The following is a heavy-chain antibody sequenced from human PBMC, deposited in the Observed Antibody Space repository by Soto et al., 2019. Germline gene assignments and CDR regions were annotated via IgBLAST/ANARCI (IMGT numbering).Heavy chain of an antibody. CDR2: ISYDGSNK. J-gene: IGHJ4*02. CDR3: AKDHLPSTVTTPGY. V-gene: IGHV3-30*18. CDR1: GFTFSTCG. Sequence: QVQLVESGGGVVQPGRSLRLSCAASGFTFSTCGMHWVRQPPGKGLEWVAVISYDGSNKYYADSVKGRFTIFRDNSKNTLFLQMNSLRAEDTAVHYCAKDHLPSTVTTPGYWGQGTLVTVSS. D-gene: IGHD4-17*01.